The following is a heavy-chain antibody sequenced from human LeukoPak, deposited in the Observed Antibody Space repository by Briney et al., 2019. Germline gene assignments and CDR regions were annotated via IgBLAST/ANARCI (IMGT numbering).Heavy chain of an antibody. CDR1: GFTFSSNY. CDR3: ARMLISSGYYVDS. D-gene: IGHD3-22*01. J-gene: IGHJ4*02. Sequence: GGSLRLSCAASGFTFSSNYMSWVRQAPGKGLEWVSVIYSGGTTYYADSVKGRFTISRDISKNTLYLQMGSLRVEDTAVYYCARMLISSGYYVDSWGQGTLVTVSS. V-gene: IGHV3-53*01. CDR2: IYSGGTT.